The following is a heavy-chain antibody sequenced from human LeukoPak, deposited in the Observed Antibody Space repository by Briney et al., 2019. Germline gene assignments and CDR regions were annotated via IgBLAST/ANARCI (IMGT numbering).Heavy chain of an antibody. CDR2: IKQDGIEK. CDR1: GFTFSDYS. Sequence: PGGSLRLSCAASGFTFSDYSMNWVRQAPGKGLEWVANIKQDGIEKYYVDSVKGRFTISRDNAKDSLYLQMNSLRAEDTAVYYCARTDYGGNSGFSYWGQGTLVTVSS. V-gene: IGHV3-7*01. CDR3: ARTDYGGNSGFSY. J-gene: IGHJ4*02. D-gene: IGHD4-23*01.